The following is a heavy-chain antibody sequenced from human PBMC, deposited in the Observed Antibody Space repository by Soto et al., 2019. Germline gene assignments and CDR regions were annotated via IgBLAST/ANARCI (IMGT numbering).Heavy chain of an antibody. Sequence: QVQLVQSGAEVKKPGASVKVSCKASGYTFTSYGISWVRQAPGQGLEWMGWISGYNGNTNYAQKLQGKATKHQATSPSNANRQSRRLRSDNTAVYYCARATGGGSHYWGYYFDYCGQGTLVTVSS. D-gene: IGHD1-26*01. CDR1: GYTFTSYG. CDR2: ISGYNGNT. CDR3: ARATGGGSHYWGYYFDY. V-gene: IGHV1-18*01. J-gene: IGHJ4*02.